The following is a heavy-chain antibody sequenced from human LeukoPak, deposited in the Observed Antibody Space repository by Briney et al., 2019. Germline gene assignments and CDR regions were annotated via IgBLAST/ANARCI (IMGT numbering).Heavy chain of an antibody. CDR1: GYSISSGRY. D-gene: IGHD2-2*01. CDR2: IYHSGST. CDR3: ARSLSTAGIDY. J-gene: IGHJ4*02. V-gene: IGHV4-38-2*01. Sequence: NTSETLSLTCAVSGYSISSGRYWGWIRQPPGKGLEWIGSIYHSGSTYYNPSLKSRVTISVDTSKNQFSLNLGSVTAADTAVYYCARSLSTAGIDYWGQGTLVTVSS.